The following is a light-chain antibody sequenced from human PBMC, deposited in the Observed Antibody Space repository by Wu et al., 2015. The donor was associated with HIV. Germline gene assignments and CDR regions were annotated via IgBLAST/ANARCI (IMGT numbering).Light chain of an antibody. CDR2: GAS. Sequence: EIVLTQSPGTLSLSPGEGATLSCWASQSVTTTDLAWYQQKPGQPPRLLIYGASNRATGIPDRFSGSGSGTDFTLTISRLEPEDFAVYYCQQYDSSPPWTFGQGTRVEVK. CDR1: QSVTTTD. CDR3: QQYDSSPPWT. V-gene: IGKV3-20*01. J-gene: IGKJ1*01.